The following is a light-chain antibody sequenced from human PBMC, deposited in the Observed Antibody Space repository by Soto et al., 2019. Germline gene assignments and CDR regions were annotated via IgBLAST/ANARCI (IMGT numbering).Light chain of an antibody. CDR2: EVS. V-gene: IGLV2-14*01. J-gene: IGLJ3*02. CDR3: AVWDDSLSGWV. Sequence: QSALTQPASVSGSPGQPITISCTGTSSDVGANNYVSWYQHHPGKAPKLLIYEVSNRPSGVSSRFSGSKSGNTASLTISGLQAEDEADYYCAVWDDSLSGWVFGGGTKLTVL. CDR1: SSDVGANNY.